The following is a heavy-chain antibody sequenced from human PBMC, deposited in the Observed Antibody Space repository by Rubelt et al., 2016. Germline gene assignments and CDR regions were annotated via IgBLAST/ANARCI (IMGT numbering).Heavy chain of an antibody. Sequence: QVQLVQSGAEVKKPGSSVKVSCKASGGTFSSYAISWVRQAPGQGLEWMGRIIPILGIANYAQKFQGRVTITADKSTSTAYMELSSLRSEDTAVYYWSASAPTLFPLVSCENSPSDTSSVAAGCLAQDF. CDR2: IIPILGIA. D-gene: IGHD6-25*01. J-gene: IGHJ1*01. CDR3: SASAPTLFPLVSCENSPSDTSSVAAGCLAQDF. V-gene: IGHV1-69*04. CDR1: GGTFSSYA.